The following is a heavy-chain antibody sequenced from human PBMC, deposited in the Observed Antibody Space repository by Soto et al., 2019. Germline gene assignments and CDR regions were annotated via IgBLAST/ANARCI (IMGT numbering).Heavy chain of an antibody. V-gene: IGHV3-23*01. J-gene: IGHJ4*02. CDR3: AKQRRYYDSSGYYYDY. D-gene: IGHD3-22*01. CDR1: GCTFSSYA. CDR2: ISGSGGST. Sequence: GGSLRLSCAASGCTFSSYAMSWVRQAPGKGLEWVSAISGSGGSTYYADSVKGRFTISRDNSKNTLYLQMNSLRAEDTAVYYCAKQRRYYDSSGYYYDYWGQGTLVTVSS.